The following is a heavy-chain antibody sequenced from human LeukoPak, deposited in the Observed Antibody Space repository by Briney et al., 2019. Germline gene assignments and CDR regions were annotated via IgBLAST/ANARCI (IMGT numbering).Heavy chain of an antibody. CDR3: ARDTGRYFDWFVDY. CDR2: ISGYGYNT. Sequence: GRSLRLSCAASGFTFSSYAMSWVRQAPGKGLEWVSAISGYGYNTHYADSVKGRFTISRDNSKNTLYLQMNSLRAEDTAVYYCARDTGRYFDWFVDYWGQGTLVTVSS. CDR1: GFTFSSYA. J-gene: IGHJ4*02. V-gene: IGHV3-23*01. D-gene: IGHD3-9*01.